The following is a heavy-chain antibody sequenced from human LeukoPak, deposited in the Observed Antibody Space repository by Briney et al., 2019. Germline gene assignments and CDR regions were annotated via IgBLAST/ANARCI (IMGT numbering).Heavy chain of an antibody. CDR2: ISGSGGST. D-gene: IGHD2-2*01. V-gene: IGHV3-23*01. CDR1: GFTFSSYA. CDR3: AKTVGYCSSTSCYFDY. Sequence: PGGSLRLSCAASGFTFSSYAMSWVRQAPGEGLEWVSAISGSGGSTYYADSVKGRFTISRDNSKNTLYLQMNSLRAEDTAVYYCAKTVGYCSSTSCYFDYWGQGTLVTVSS. J-gene: IGHJ4*02.